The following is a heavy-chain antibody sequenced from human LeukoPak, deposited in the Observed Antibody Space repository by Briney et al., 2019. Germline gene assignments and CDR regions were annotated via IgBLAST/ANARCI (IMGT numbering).Heavy chain of an antibody. J-gene: IGHJ4*02. CDR2: ISGSGGNT. V-gene: IGHV3-23*01. CDR1: GFTFRNYA. D-gene: IGHD3-9*01. Sequence: GGSLRLSCAASGFTFRNYAMSWVRQAPRKGLEWVSAISGSGGNTYYADSVKGWFTISRDNSKNTVFLQMNSLRAEDTAVYYCARVLGGSDILTGYYNYWGQGTLVTVSS. CDR3: ARVLGGSDILTGYYNY.